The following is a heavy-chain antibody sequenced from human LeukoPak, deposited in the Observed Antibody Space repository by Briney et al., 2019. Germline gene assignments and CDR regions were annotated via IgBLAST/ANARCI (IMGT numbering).Heavy chain of an antibody. V-gene: IGHV4-34*01. J-gene: IGHJ4*02. CDR1: GGSFSGYY. CDR3: AGAPLGYCSGGSCYSIDY. D-gene: IGHD2-15*01. Sequence: PSETLSLTCAVYGGSFSGYYWSWIRQPPGKGLEWIGEINHSGSTNYNPSLKSRVTISVDTSKNQFSLKLSSVTAADTAVYYCAGAPLGYCSGGSCYSIDYWGQGTLVTVSS. CDR2: INHSGST.